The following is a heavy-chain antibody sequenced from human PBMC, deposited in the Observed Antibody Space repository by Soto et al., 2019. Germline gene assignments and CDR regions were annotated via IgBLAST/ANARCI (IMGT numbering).Heavy chain of an antibody. J-gene: IGHJ4*02. D-gene: IGHD6-19*01. CDR2: ISFSGGT. V-gene: IGHV4-39*01. Sequence: QLQLQESGPGLVQPSETLSLTCTVSGVSISSRDYYWGWIRQPPGKGLEWIGMISFSGGTSYSPSLKSRVTISADTSNNQLSLRLSSVTAADTAVFHCMNYKSGWEYWGQGTVVTVSS. CDR3: MNYKSGWEY. CDR1: GVSISSRDYY.